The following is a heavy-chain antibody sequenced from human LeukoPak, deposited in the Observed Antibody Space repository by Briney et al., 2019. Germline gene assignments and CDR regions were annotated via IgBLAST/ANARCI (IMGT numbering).Heavy chain of an antibody. Sequence: SVKVSCKASGGTFSSYAISWVRQAPGQGLEWMGGTIPIFGTANYAQKFQGRVTITADESTSTAYMELSSLRSEDTAVYYCARYYYGSGSYYYFDYWGQGTLVTVSS. D-gene: IGHD3-10*01. V-gene: IGHV1-69*13. CDR2: TIPIFGTA. CDR1: GGTFSSYA. J-gene: IGHJ4*02. CDR3: ARYYYGSGSYYYFDY.